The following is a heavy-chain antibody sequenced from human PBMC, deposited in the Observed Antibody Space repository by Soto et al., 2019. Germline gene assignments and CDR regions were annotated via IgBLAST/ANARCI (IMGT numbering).Heavy chain of an antibody. CDR2: IIPIFGTA. V-gene: IGHV1-69*06. CDR3: ARRLQPRNWFDP. D-gene: IGHD4-4*01. CDR1: GGTFSSYA. J-gene: IGHJ5*02. Sequence: ASVKVSCKASGGTFSSYAISWVRQAPGQGLEWMGGIIPIFGTANYAQKFQGRVTITADKSTSTAYMELSSLRSEDTAVYYCARRLQPRNWFDPWGQGTLVTVSS.